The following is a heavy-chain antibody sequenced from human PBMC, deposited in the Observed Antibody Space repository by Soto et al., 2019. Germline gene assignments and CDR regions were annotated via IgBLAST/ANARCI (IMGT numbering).Heavy chain of an antibody. J-gene: IGHJ4*02. Sequence: HPGGSLRLSCAASGFTFSGSAMHWVRQASGKGLEWVGRIRSKANSYATAYAASVKGRFTISRDDSKNTAYLQMNSLKTEDTAVYYCTRPGRDSSGYYYSYWGQGTLVTVSS. CDR1: GFTFSGSA. D-gene: IGHD3-22*01. CDR3: TRPGRDSSGYYYSY. V-gene: IGHV3-73*01. CDR2: IRSKANSYAT.